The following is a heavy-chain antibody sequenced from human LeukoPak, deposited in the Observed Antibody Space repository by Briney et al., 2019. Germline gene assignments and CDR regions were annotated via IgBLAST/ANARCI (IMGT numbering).Heavy chain of an antibody. CDR3: ARRVVNNRNWYFDL. J-gene: IGHJ2*01. CDR1: GYSFTRKW. D-gene: IGHD4-23*01. V-gene: IGHV5-51*01. CDR2: IYPGDSDT. Sequence: GGPLKISCKGSGYSFTRKWIGWVRQMPGKGLEWMAIIYPGDSDTRYSPSFQGQVTISADKSINTAYLQWSSLKASDTAMYYCARRVVNNRNWYFDLWGRGTLVTVSS.